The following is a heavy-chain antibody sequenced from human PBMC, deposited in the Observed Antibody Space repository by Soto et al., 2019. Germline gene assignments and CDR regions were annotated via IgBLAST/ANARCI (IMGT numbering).Heavy chain of an antibody. V-gene: IGHV1-3*04. J-gene: IGHJ5*02. CDR2: INIANSNT. Sequence: QVQLVQSGAEVKKPGASVRISCKASGYSFTTYAMQWVRQAHGQRPEWMVWINIANSNTQYSQQFLRRLTITMDTSASAAYLDLASLTSEYTAVYYCARASITCSQCWFYPWGQGTLVTVSS. D-gene: IGHD1-20*01. CDR1: GYSFTTYA. CDR3: ARASITCSQCWFYP.